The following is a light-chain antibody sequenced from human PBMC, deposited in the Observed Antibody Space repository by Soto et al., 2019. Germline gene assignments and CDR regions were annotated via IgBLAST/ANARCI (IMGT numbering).Light chain of an antibody. Sequence: DIQMTQSPSSLSASVGDRVTITCQASQDISNYLNWYQQKPGKAPKLLIYDASNLETGDPSRFRGSGSGTEFTFTISSLQPEDIATYYCQQYDNLPYTFGQGTKLEIK. CDR3: QQYDNLPYT. CDR2: DAS. V-gene: IGKV1-33*01. CDR1: QDISNY. J-gene: IGKJ2*01.